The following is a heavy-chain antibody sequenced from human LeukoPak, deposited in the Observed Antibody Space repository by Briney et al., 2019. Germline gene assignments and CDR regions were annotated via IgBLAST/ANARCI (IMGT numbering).Heavy chain of an antibody. V-gene: IGHV3-11*04. CDR1: GFTFSDYY. D-gene: IGHD3-16*01. J-gene: IGHJ3*02. CDR3: AREGVVTARYDAFDI. Sequence: PGGSLRLSCAASGFTFSDYYMSWIRQAPGKGLEWVSYISSSGSTIYYADSVKGRFTISRDNAKNSLYLQMNSLRAEDTAVYYCAREGVVTARYDAFDIWGQGTMVTVSS. CDR2: ISSSGSTI.